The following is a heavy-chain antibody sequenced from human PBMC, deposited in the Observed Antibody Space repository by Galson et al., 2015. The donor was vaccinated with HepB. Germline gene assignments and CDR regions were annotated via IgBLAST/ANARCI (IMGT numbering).Heavy chain of an antibody. CDR1: GYTLTELS. V-gene: IGHV1-24*01. J-gene: IGHJ4*02. D-gene: IGHD2-2*01. CDR2: FDPEDGET. CDR3: ATGPDIVVVPAVKRVFAY. Sequence: SVKVSCKVSGYTLTELSMHWVRQAPGKGLEWMGGFDPEDGETIYAQKFQGRVTMTEDTSTDTAYMELSSLRSEDTAVYYCATGPDIVVVPAVKRVFAYWGQGTLVTVSS.